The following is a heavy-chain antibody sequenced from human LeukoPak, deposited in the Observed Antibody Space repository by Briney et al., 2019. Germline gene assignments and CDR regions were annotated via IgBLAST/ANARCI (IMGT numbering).Heavy chain of an antibody. CDR2: IYYSGST. V-gene: IGHV4-39*01. CDR3: ARGDIVVPAATTRIAAAGTVWFDP. D-gene: IGHD6-13*01. Sequence: SETLSLTCTVSGGSISSSSYYWGWIRQPPGKGLEWIGSIYYSGSTYYNPSLKSRVTISVDTSKNQFSLKLSSVTAADTAVYYCARGDIVVPAATTRIAAAGTVWFDPWGQGTLVTVSS. J-gene: IGHJ5*02. CDR1: GGSISSSSYY.